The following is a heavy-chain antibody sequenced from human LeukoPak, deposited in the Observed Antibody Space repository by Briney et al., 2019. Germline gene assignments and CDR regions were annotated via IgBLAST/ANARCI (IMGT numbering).Heavy chain of an antibody. CDR2: IMSKFGTA. V-gene: IGHV1-69*06. D-gene: IGHD6-13*01. J-gene: IGHJ6*03. CDR3: ARGDSSSWYWGYYYYYMDV. CDR1: GGIFSSSA. Sequence: ASVKVSCKTSGGIFSSSAITWVRQAPGQGLEWMGDIMSKFGTANYAQKFQGRVTITADKSTSTAHMELSSLRSEDTAVYYCARGDSSSWYWGYYYYYMDVWGKGTTVTVSS.